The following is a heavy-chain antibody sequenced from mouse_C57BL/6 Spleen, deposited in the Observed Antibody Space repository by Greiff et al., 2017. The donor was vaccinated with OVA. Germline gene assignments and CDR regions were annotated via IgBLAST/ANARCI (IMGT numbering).Heavy chain of an antibody. CDR3: ARHWDFDY. CDR2: IYPGSGNT. D-gene: IGHD4-1*01. J-gene: IGHJ2*01. Sequence: VQLVESGPELLKPGASVKISCKASGYSFTSYYIHWVKQRPGQGLEWIGWIYPGSGNTKYNEKFKGKATLTADTSSSTAYMQLSSLTSEDSAVYYCARHWDFDYWGQGTTLTVSS. CDR1: GYSFTSYY. V-gene: IGHV1-66*01.